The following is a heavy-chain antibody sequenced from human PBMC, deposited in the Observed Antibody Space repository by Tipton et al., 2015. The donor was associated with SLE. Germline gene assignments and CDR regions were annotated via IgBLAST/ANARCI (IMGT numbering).Heavy chain of an antibody. V-gene: IGHV3-43D*04. Sequence: SLRLSCAASGFTFDDYAMHWVRQAPGKGLEWVSLISWDGGSTYYADSVKGRFTISRDNSKNSLYLQMNSLRAEDTALYYCAKDPDLDCSSTSCLPDYWGQGTLVTVSS. D-gene: IGHD2-2*01. CDR2: ISWDGGST. CDR3: AKDPDLDCSSTSCLPDY. J-gene: IGHJ4*02. CDR1: GFTFDDYA.